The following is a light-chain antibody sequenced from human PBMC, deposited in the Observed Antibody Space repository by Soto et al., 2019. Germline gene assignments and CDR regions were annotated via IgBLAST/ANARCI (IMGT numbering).Light chain of an antibody. CDR1: SSNIGNHL. CDR3: GTWDSSPLAYV. J-gene: IGLJ1*01. V-gene: IGLV1-51*02. CDR2: ENN. Sequence: QSVLTQPPSISAAPGQKVTISCSGSSSNIGNHLVSWYQQFPGTAPKLLIYENNKRPSGIPDRFSGSKSGTSATLGITGIQTGDEADYYCGTWDSSPLAYVFVT.